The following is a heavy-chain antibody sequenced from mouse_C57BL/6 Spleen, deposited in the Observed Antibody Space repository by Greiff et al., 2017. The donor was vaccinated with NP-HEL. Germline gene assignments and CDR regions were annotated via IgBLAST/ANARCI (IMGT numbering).Heavy chain of an antibody. CDR2: IWGDGST. D-gene: IGHD1-1*01. CDR3: AKGVTTVVGDWYFDV. Sequence: QVQLKESGPGLVAPSQSLSITCTVSGFSLTSYGVSWVRQPPGKGLEWLGVIWGDGSTNYHSALISRLSISKDNSKSQVFLKLNSLQTDDTATYYCAKGVTTVVGDWYFDVWGTGTTVTVSS. CDR1: GFSLTSYG. J-gene: IGHJ1*03. V-gene: IGHV2-3*01.